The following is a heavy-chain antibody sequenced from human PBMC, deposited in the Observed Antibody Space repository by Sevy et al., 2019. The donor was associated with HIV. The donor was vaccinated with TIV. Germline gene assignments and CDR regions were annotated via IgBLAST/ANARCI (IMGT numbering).Heavy chain of an antibody. J-gene: IGHJ4*02. CDR2: IGSGSGTV. Sequence: GGSLRLSCAVSGFTLSSYSMNWVRQAPGKGPEWISYIGSGSGTVYYADSVKGRFTISRDSAKNSLYLQMNNLRAEDTAVYYCASLIAVAATFDYWGQGTLATVSS. CDR1: GFTLSSYS. D-gene: IGHD6-19*01. CDR3: ASLIAVAATFDY. V-gene: IGHV3-48*01.